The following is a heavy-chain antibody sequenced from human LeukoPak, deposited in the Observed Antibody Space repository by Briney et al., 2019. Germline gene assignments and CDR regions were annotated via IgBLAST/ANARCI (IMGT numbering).Heavy chain of an antibody. D-gene: IGHD5-12*01. CDR3: AKDTGIVATTYYFDY. V-gene: IGHV3-9*01. Sequence: GRSLRLSCAASGFTLDDYAMHWVRQAPGRGLEWVSGISWNSGSIDYADSVKGRFTVSRDNAKNSLYLQMNSLRAEDTALYYCAKDTGIVATTYYFDYWGQGILVTISS. CDR1: GFTLDDYA. J-gene: IGHJ4*02. CDR2: ISWNSGSI.